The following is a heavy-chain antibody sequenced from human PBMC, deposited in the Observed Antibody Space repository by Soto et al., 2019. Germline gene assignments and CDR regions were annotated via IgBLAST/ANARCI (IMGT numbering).Heavy chain of an antibody. CDR3: ASPHYFESED. CDR1: GYTFANDW. CDR2: IYPADSNI. Sequence: PWESLKISCKASGYTFANDWIGWVRQMPGKGLEWMAIIYPADSNINYSPSFQGQVTISADKSINTSFLQWSSLKASDTAMYYCASPHYFESEDWGQGTLVTVSS. V-gene: IGHV5-51*01. J-gene: IGHJ4*02. D-gene: IGHD3-22*01.